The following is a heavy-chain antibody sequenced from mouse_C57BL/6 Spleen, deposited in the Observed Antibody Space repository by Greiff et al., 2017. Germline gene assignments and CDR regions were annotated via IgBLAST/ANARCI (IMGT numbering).Heavy chain of an antibody. Sequence: EVMLVESGGGLVKPGGSLKLSCAASGFTFSDYGMHWVRQAPEKGLEWVAYISSGSSTIYYADTVKGRFTISRDNAKNTLFLQMTSLRSEDTAMYYCAKGKTGTEFAYWGQGTLVTVSA. CDR3: AKGKTGTEFAY. CDR2: ISSGSSTI. D-gene: IGHD4-1*01. CDR1: GFTFSDYG. J-gene: IGHJ3*01. V-gene: IGHV5-17*01.